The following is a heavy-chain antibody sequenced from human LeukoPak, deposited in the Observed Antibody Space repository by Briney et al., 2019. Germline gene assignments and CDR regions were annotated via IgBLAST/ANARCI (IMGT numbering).Heavy chain of an antibody. CDR2: IRWNSGSI. V-gene: IGHV3-9*01. D-gene: IGHD3-10*01. J-gene: IGHJ4*02. CDR3: ALLYGSGSYYSDY. CDR1: GFTFDDYA. Sequence: PGRSLRLSCAASGFTFDDYAMHWVRQVPGKGLEWVSGIRWNSGSIGYADSVKGRFTISRDNAKKSLYLQMNSLRPEDTALYYCALLYGSGSYYSDYWGQETLVTVSS.